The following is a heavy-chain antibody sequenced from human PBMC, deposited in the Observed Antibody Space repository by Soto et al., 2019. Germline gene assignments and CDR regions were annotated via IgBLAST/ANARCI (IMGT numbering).Heavy chain of an antibody. V-gene: IGHV6-1*01. J-gene: IGHJ6*02. CDR1: GDSVSSISTA. D-gene: IGHD7-27*01. CDR2: TSYRSKWLN. Sequence: SQTPSLTCAISGDSVSSISTAWNWIRQSPSRGLEGLGRTSYRSKWLNDYAVSVESRITINAHTSKNQFSLQLYSVTRVDTAEYFCARQSWLGIRVRGLNWVYFGLDVWGQGAKVTVSS. CDR3: ARQSWLGIRVRGLNWVYFGLDV.